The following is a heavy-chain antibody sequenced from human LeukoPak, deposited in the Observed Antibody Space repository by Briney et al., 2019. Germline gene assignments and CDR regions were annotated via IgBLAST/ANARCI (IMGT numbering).Heavy chain of an antibody. V-gene: IGHV3-21*01. CDR3: ARDRGRRYCSGGSCYSFAFDI. Sequence: GGSLRLSCAASGFTFSSYSMNWVRQAPGKGLEWVSSISSSSSYIYYADSVKGRFTISRDNAKNSLYLQMNSLRAEDTAVYYCARDRGRRYCSGGSCYSFAFDIWGQGTMVTVSS. J-gene: IGHJ3*02. CDR2: ISSSSSYI. D-gene: IGHD2-15*01. CDR1: GFTFSSYS.